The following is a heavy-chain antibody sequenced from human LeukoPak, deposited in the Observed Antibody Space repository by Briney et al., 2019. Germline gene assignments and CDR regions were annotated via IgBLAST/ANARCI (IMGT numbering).Heavy chain of an antibody. CDR3: ARGAIVVEMATIGPFDY. V-gene: IGHV1-2*06. CDR1: GYTFTGYY. Sequence: ASVKVSCKAAGYTFTGYYIPRGRQAPGQGLEWMGRINPNSGGTNYAQKFQGRVTMTRDTSISTAYMELSRLRSDDTAVYYCARGAIVVEMATIGPFDYWGQGTLVTVSS. J-gene: IGHJ4*02. D-gene: IGHD5-24*01. CDR2: INPNSGGT.